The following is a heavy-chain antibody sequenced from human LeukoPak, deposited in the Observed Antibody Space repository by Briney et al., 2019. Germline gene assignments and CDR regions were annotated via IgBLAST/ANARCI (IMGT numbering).Heavy chain of an antibody. V-gene: IGHV4-39*01. CDR2: VYDSGST. CDR3: ARLPPTESSGWGRPFDY. Sequence: SETLSLTCTVSGGSISSSSYFWGWIRPPPGKGLEWIGSVYDSGSTYYNPSLKSRVTISVDTTKIQFPLKLSSVTAADTAVFYFARLPPTESSGWGRPFDYWGQGTLVTVSS. D-gene: IGHD6-19*01. CDR1: GGSISSSSYF. J-gene: IGHJ4*02.